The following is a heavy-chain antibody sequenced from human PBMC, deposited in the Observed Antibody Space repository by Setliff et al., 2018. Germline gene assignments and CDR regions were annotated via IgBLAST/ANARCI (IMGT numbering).Heavy chain of an antibody. CDR2: IFYRGRDE. V-gene: IGHV3-30*12. CDR1: AFSFRNYD. CDR3: APHSRSSDWRALDY. D-gene: IGHD2-2*01. Sequence: GGSLRLSCAAAAFSFRNYDMHWVRQAPGKGLEWVALIFYRGRDEFYADSVKGRFTIYRDNSKNILYLQMNSLRAEDTAVYYCAPHSRSSDWRALDYWGQGTLVTVSS. J-gene: IGHJ4*02.